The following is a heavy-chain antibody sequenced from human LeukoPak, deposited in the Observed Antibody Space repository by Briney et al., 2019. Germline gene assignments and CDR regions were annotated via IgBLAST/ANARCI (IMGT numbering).Heavy chain of an antibody. V-gene: IGHV4-59*01. CDR2: IYYSGST. CDR1: DGSISSYY. J-gene: IGHJ4*02. Sequence: SETLSLTCTVSDGSISSYYWSWIRQPPGKGLEWIGYIYYSGSTNYNPSLKSRVTISVDTSKNQFSLKLSSVTAADTAVYYCARDEAPGYYDSSGYYDYWGQGTLVTVSS. CDR3: ARDEAPGYYDSSGYYDY. D-gene: IGHD3-22*01.